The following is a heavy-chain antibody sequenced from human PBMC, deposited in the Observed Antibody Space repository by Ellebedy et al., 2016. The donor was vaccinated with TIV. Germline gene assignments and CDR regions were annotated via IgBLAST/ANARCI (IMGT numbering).Heavy chain of an antibody. Sequence: PGGSLRLSCAASGLPFSTYNMNWVRQAPGKGLEWVSFINSVSNKIKYADSVKGRFTISRDDAKNSLYLQMSSLRDEDTAVYYCARAWTMDYWGQGTLVTVSS. CDR2: INSVSNKI. V-gene: IGHV3-48*02. CDR3: ARAWTMDY. CDR1: GLPFSTYN. J-gene: IGHJ4*02. D-gene: IGHD2-2*03.